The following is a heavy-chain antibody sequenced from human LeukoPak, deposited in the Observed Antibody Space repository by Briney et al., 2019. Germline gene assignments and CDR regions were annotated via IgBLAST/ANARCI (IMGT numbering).Heavy chain of an antibody. V-gene: IGHV3-9*01. CDR1: GFTFSSYA. Sequence: PGGSLRLSCAASGFTFSSYAMSWVRQAPGKGLEWVSGISWNSGSIGYADSVKGRFTISRDNAKNSLYLQMNSLRAEDTALYYCAKAAYGSGSCFDYWGQGTLVTVSS. CDR2: ISWNSGSI. D-gene: IGHD3-10*01. CDR3: AKAAYGSGSCFDY. J-gene: IGHJ4*02.